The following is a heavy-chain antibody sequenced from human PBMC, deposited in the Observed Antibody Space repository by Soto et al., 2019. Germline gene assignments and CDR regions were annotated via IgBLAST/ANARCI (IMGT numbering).Heavy chain of an antibody. D-gene: IGHD4-17*01. Sequence: EVQLLEPGGCLVQPGGSLRLSCAASGFTFSSFFMSWVRQAPGKGLDWVSGIGANGGGTYYADSVKGRFIISRDNSKNTLYLQLNSLRAEDTAVYYCARDPNGDYLGAFDFWGQKTMVTVSS. V-gene: IGHV3-23*01. CDR2: IGANGGGT. J-gene: IGHJ3*01. CDR3: ARDPNGDYLGAFDF. CDR1: GFTFSSFF.